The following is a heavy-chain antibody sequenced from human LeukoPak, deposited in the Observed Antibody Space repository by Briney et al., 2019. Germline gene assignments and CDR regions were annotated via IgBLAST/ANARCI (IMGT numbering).Heavy chain of an antibody. CDR3: ARVQNSSSWYGPQYYFDY. Sequence: ASVKVSCKASGYTFTSYDINWVRQATGQGLEWMGWMNPNSGNTGYAQKFQGRVTMTRNTSISTAYMELSSLRSEDTAAYYCARVQNSSSWYGPQYYFDYWGQGTLVTVSS. V-gene: IGHV1-8*01. D-gene: IGHD6-13*01. CDR2: MNPNSGNT. J-gene: IGHJ4*02. CDR1: GYTFTSYD.